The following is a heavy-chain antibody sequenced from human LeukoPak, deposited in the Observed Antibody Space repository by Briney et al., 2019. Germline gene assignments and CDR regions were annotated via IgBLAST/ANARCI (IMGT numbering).Heavy chain of an antibody. CDR1: GGTFSSYA. Sequence: WASVKISCKASGGTFSSYAISWVRQAPGHGLEWMGGIIPIFGTANYAQKFQGRVTITADKSTSTAYMELSSLRSEDTAVYYCARALLQYFDWFFDYWAREPWSPSPQ. J-gene: IGHJ4*02. CDR3: ARALLQYFDWFFDY. CDR2: IIPIFGTA. V-gene: IGHV1-69*06. D-gene: IGHD3-9*01.